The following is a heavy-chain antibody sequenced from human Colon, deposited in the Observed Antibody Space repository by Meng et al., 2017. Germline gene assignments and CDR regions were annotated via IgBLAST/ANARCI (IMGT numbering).Heavy chain of an antibody. CDR3: AREAEMATRKLTYYYGMDV. CDR2: INSDGSST. J-gene: IGHJ6*02. Sequence: GESLKISCAASGFTFSSYWMHWVRQAPGKGLGWVSRINSDGSSTSYADSVKGRFTISRDNAKNTLYLQMNSLRAEDTAVYYCAREAEMATRKLTYYYGMDVWGQGTTVTVSS. CDR1: GFTFSSYW. D-gene: IGHD5-24*01. V-gene: IGHV3-74*01.